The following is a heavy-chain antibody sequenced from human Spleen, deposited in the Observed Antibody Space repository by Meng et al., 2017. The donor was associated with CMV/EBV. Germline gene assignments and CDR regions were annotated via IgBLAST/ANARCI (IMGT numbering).Heavy chain of an antibody. D-gene: IGHD1-26*01. CDR3: ARVIVGTPKGWFDP. CDR1: DYSISSDFY. Sequence: SETLSLTCTVSDYSISSDFYWGWIRQSPGKGLEWIGNIHHSGSTYYNPSLKSRVTISVDTSKNQFSLRLSSVTAADTAVYYCARVIVGTPKGWFDPWGQGTLVTVSS. J-gene: IGHJ5*02. V-gene: IGHV4-38-2*02. CDR2: IHHSGST.